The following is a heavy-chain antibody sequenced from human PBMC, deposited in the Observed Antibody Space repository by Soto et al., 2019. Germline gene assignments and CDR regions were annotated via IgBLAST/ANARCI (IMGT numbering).Heavy chain of an antibody. CDR3: ARDSAGTGWPWFDP. CDR2: ISSSSSTI. J-gene: IGHJ5*02. Sequence: PGGSLRLSCAASGFTFSSYSMNWVRQAPGKGLEWVSYISSSSSTIYYADSVKGRFTISRVNAKNSLYLQMNSLRAEDTAVYYCARDSAGTGWPWFDPWGQGTLVTVSS. V-gene: IGHV3-48*01. CDR1: GFTFSSYS. D-gene: IGHD1-1*01.